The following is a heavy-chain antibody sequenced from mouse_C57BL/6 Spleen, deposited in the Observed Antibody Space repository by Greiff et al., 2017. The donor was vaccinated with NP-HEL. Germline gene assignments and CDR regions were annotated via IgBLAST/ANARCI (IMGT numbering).Heavy chain of an antibody. CDR3: ARNDGYYHYAMDY. CDR2: INPNNGGT. CDR1: GYTFTDYN. Sequence: VQLQQPGPELVKPGASVKIPCKASGYTFTDYNMDWVKQSHGKSLEWIGDINPNNGGTIYNQKFKGKATLTVDKASSTAYMELRSLTSEDTAVYYCARNDGYYHYAMDYWGQGTSVTVSS. J-gene: IGHJ4*01. V-gene: IGHV1-18*01. D-gene: IGHD2-3*01.